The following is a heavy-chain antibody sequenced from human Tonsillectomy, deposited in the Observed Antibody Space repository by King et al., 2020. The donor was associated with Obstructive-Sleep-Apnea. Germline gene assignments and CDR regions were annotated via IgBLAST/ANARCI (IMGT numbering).Heavy chain of an antibody. CDR3: ARDGGSGYDYVIGDF. CDR1: GYTFTDYY. J-gene: IGHJ4*02. CDR2: FNPNSGGT. V-gene: IGHV1-2*02. D-gene: IGHD5-12*01. Sequence: VQLVESGAEVKKPGASVKVSCKASGYTFTDYYMHWVRQAPGQGLEWMGWFNPNSGGTNYAQNFQGRVTMTRDTSISTAYMELSWLRSDDTAMYFCARDGGSGYDYVIGDFWGQGTLVTVSS.